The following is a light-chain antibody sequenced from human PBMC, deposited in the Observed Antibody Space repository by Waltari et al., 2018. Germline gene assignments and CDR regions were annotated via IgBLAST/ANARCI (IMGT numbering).Light chain of an antibody. CDR1: QSLSSD. Sequence: DIQMTQSPSSLSASVGDRVTITFRASQSLSSDVNWYQQKPGKAPKRMIYVAASLESGVQSRFSGSGSGTDVTLTISSLQPEDFATYYGQQSYSTPWTFGQGTKVEIK. CDR2: VAA. J-gene: IGKJ1*01. V-gene: IGKV1-39*01. CDR3: QQSYSTPWT.